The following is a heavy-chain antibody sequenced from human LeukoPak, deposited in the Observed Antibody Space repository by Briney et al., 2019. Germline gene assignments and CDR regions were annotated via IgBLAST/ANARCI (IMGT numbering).Heavy chain of an antibody. D-gene: IGHD6-19*01. CDR3: ARAAEGDYFDY. V-gene: IGHV4-30-2*01. CDR2: IYHSGST. CDR1: GGSISSGGYS. Sequence: SETVSLTCAGSGGSISSGGYSWSWIRQPPGKGLEWIGYIYHSGSTYYNPSLKSRVTISVDRSKNQFSLKLSSVTAADTAVYYCARAAEGDYFDYWGQGTLVTVSS. J-gene: IGHJ4*02.